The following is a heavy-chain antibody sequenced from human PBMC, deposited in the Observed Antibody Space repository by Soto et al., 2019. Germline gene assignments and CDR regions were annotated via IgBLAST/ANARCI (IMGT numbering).Heavy chain of an antibody. CDR3: ASPKIAFYNWFDP. V-gene: IGHV4-39*01. CDR2: IYYSGST. CDR1: GGSISSSSYY. Sequence: SETLSLPCTVSGGSISSSSYYWGWIRQHPGKGQEWIGSIYYSGSTYYNPSLKSRVTISVDTSKNQVSLKLSSVTAADTAVYYCASPKIAFYNWFDPWGQGTLVTVSS. D-gene: IGHD3-3*02. J-gene: IGHJ5*02.